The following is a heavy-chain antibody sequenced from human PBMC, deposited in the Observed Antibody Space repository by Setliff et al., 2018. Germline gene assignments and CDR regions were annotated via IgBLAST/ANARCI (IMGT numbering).Heavy chain of an antibody. V-gene: IGHV3-33*08. D-gene: IGHD6-25*01. CDR3: ARSPANGGHDAFDV. Sequence: GGSLRLSCAASGFTFSTHAMHWVRQAPGKGLEWVAMIWSDGNNQFYPGSVKGRFTVSRDNSKNMVYLQMDNLRVDDTAVYYCARSPANGGHDAFDVWGQGTMVTV. J-gene: IGHJ3*01. CDR2: IWSDGNNQ. CDR1: GFTFSTHA.